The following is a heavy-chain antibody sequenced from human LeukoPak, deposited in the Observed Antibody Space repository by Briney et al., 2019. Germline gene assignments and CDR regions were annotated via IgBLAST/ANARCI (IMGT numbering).Heavy chain of an antibody. V-gene: IGHV1-69*13. CDR1: GGTFSSYA. Sequence: ASMKVSCKASGGTFSSYAISWVRQAPGQGLEWMGGIIPIFGTANYAQEFQGRVTITADESTSTAYMELSSLRSEDTAVYYCARGLASYGSSWYRWFDPWGQGTLVTVSS. D-gene: IGHD6-13*01. J-gene: IGHJ5*02. CDR2: IIPIFGTA. CDR3: ARGLASYGSSWYRWFDP.